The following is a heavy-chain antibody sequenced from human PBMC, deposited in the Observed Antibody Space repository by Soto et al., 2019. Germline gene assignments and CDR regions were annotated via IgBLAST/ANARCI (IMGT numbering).Heavy chain of an antibody. CDR2: IWYDGSKK. J-gene: IGHJ6*03. Sequence: QVQLVESGGGVVQPGRSLRLSCAATGFTFSSYGMHWVRQAPGKGLEWVAVIWYDGSKKYYADSVRGRFTISRDNSKSNLYLQMPSLRAEDTAVYYCARSSLVREIGYYYFYNDVWGKGTKVTVSS. CDR1: GFTFSSYG. V-gene: IGHV3-33*01. CDR3: ARSSLVREIGYYYFYNDV. D-gene: IGHD3-10*01.